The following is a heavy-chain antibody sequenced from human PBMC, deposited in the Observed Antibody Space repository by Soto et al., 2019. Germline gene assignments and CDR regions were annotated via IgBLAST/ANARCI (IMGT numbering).Heavy chain of an antibody. D-gene: IGHD4-17*01. CDR3: ARRYGSAFDI. Sequence: QVQLQESGPGLVKPSETLSLICTVSGGSISSYYWSWIRQPPGKGLEWIGYIFYSGSTNYNPSLKSRVTISVDTSKNQFSLKLSSVTAADTAVYYCARRYGSAFDIWGHGTMVTVSS. CDR1: GGSISSYY. V-gene: IGHV4-59*01. J-gene: IGHJ3*02. CDR2: IFYSGST.